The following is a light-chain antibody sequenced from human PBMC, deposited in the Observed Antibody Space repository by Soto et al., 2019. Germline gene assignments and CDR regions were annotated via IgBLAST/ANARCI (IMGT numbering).Light chain of an antibody. CDR1: QGISNY. J-gene: IGKJ4*01. CDR3: QKYNMAHLT. V-gene: IGKV1-27*01. Sequence: DIQMTQSPSSLSASVGDRVTITCRASQGISNYIAWYPQKAGKVPKVLIYDASTLKSGVPSRFSGSGSGTDFTLTISSLQPEDVATYYCQKYNMAHLTFGGGTKVVIK. CDR2: DAS.